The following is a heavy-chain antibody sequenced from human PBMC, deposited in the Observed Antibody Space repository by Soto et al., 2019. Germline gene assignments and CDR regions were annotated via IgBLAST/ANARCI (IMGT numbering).Heavy chain of an antibody. CDR1: GYSFTRYG. CDR3: AMEYVYVTPSLQDF. J-gene: IGHJ6*02. V-gene: IGHV1-18*01. Sequence: ASVKVCCKASGYSFTRYGIAWARQAPGQGLEWMGWINTYNGNTNYAQNLQSRVTLTTDTSTSTAYMELTSLRSNDTAIYYCAMEYVYVTPSLQDFWSQGTTVLVSS. CDR2: INTYNGNT. D-gene: IGHD3-16*01.